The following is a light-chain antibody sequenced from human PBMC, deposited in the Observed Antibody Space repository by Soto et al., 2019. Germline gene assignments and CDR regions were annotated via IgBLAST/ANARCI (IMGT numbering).Light chain of an antibody. CDR1: QSISTY. V-gene: IGKV3-11*01. Sequence: EIVLTQSPATLSLSPGERATLSCRASQSISTYLAWYQQKPGQAPRLLIYDASNRATGIPARFSGSGSGTDFTLTISSLDPEDFAIYYCQQRGDWPPTFGQGTKVEIK. CDR3: QQRGDWPPT. CDR2: DAS. J-gene: IGKJ1*01.